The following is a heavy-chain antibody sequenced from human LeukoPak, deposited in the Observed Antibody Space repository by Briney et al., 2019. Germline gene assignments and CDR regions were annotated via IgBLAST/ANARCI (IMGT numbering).Heavy chain of an antibody. CDR2: IKTDGKTT. CDR3: VKRVAVAAIGNWYFDL. V-gene: IGHV3-74*01. D-gene: IGHD2-15*01. CDR1: GFTVDHYW. J-gene: IGHJ2*01. Sequence: GGSLRLSCAASGFTVDHYWMYWVRQPPGKGLVWISLIKTDGKTTTYADAVKGRFTISRDNSNNMLYLQMNSLRAEDTAVYHCVKRVAVAAIGNWYFDLWGRGTLVTVSS.